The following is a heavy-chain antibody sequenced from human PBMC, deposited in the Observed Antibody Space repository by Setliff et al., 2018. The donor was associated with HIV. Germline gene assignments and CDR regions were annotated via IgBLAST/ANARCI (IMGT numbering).Heavy chain of an antibody. J-gene: IGHJ3*02. Sequence: PGGSLRLSCAASNFTFSFYGMHWVRQAPGKGLEWVAFTPNDGSYKNYADSVKGRFTISRDNSKNTLYLQMDSLRAEDTAVYYCARSDWHDAFDIWGQGTMVTVSS. D-gene: IGHD2-21*02. CDR3: ARSDWHDAFDI. CDR1: NFTFSFYG. CDR2: TPNDGSYK. V-gene: IGHV3-30*02.